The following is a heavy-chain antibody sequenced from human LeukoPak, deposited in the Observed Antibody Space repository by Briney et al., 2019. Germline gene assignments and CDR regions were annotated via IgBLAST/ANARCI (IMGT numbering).Heavy chain of an antibody. Sequence: SETLSLTCTVSGGSISSYYWSWIRQPPGKGLEWIGYISTSGSTNYNPSLKSRVTISVDTSKNQFSLKLSSVTAAATVVYYCARYYGSGSYYADYYYYMDVWGKGTTVTVSS. CDR1: GGSISSYY. CDR3: ARYYGSGSYYADYYYYMDV. V-gene: IGHV4-4*09. J-gene: IGHJ6*03. CDR2: ISTSGST. D-gene: IGHD3-10*01.